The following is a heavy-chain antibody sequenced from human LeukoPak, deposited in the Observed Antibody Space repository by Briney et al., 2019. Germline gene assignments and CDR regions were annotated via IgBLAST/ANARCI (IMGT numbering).Heavy chain of an antibody. D-gene: IGHD6-19*01. CDR2: FDPEDGET. J-gene: IGHJ4*02. Sequence: ASVKVSCKVSGYTLTELSMHWVRQAPGKGLEWMGGFDPEDGETIYAQKFLGRVTMTEDTSTDTAYMELSSLRSEDTAVYYCATWVGQWLAFDYWGQGTLVTVSS. CDR1: GYTLTELS. V-gene: IGHV1-24*01. CDR3: ATWVGQWLAFDY.